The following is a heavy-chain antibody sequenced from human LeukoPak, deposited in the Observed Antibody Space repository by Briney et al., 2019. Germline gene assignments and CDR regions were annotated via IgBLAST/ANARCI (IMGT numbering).Heavy chain of an antibody. D-gene: IGHD4-17*01. J-gene: IGHJ4*02. Sequence: SETLSLTCTVSGGSISSYYWSWIRQPPGKGLEWIGYIYYSGSTNYNPSLKSRVTISVDTSKNQFSLKLSSVTAADTAVYYCARALYGDPNDYWGQGTLVTVSS. CDR3: ARALYGDPNDY. CDR1: GGSISSYY. V-gene: IGHV4-59*12. CDR2: IYYSGST.